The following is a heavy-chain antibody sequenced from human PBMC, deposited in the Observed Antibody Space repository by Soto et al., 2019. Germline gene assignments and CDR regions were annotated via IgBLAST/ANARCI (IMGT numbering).Heavy chain of an antibody. V-gene: IGHV3-74*01. CDR1: GFTFSSYW. Sequence: EVQLVESGGGLIQPGGSLRLSCAASGFTFSSYWMHWVRQAPGKGLVWVSRIDNDGSSTTYADSVKGRFTISRDNAKKRVFCQKNSWGAGGPGGYYWERGPRGGGGKLTGDYWGQGTLVTVSS. D-gene: IGHD3-9*01. CDR2: IDNDGSST. CDR3: ERGPRGGGGKLTGDY. J-gene: IGHJ4*02.